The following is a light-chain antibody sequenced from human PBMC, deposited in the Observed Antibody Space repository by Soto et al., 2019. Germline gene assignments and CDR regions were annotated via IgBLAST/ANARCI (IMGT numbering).Light chain of an antibody. CDR1: SSDVGSYNL. J-gene: IGLJ2*01. CDR2: EVS. CDR3: CSYAGSSTDVV. V-gene: IGLV2-23*02. Sequence: QPALTQPASVSGSPGQSITISCTGTSSDVGSYNLVSWYQQHPGKAPKLMIYEVSKRPSGVSNRFSGSKSGNTASLTISGLQAEDEADYYCCSYAGSSTDVVFGGGTKVTVL.